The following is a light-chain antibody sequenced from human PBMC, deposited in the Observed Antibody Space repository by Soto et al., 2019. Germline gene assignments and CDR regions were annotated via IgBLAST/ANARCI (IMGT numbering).Light chain of an antibody. Sequence: QSALTQPASVSGSPGQSITISCTGTSSDVGGYNYVSWYQHHPGKAPKLMIYDVSNRPSGVSNRFSGSKSGNTASLTISGIQAEDEADYYCSSYTSSSTLLYVFGTGTKLTVL. CDR2: DVS. J-gene: IGLJ1*01. CDR1: SSDVGGYNY. CDR3: SSYTSSSTLLYV. V-gene: IGLV2-14*03.